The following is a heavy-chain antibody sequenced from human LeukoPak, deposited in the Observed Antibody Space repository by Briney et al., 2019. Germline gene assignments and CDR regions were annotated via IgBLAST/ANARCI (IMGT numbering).Heavy chain of an antibody. CDR3: ATSLSTSDSGSYYVPVDYYYGMDV. D-gene: IGHD1-26*01. CDR2: ISGSGGST. Sequence: GGSLRLSCAASGFTFSSYAMSWVRQAPGKGLEWVSAISGSGGSTYYADSVKGRFTISRDNSKNTLYLQMNSLRAEDTAVYYCATSLSTSDSGSYYVPVDYYYGMDVWGQGTTVTVPS. V-gene: IGHV3-23*01. J-gene: IGHJ6*02. CDR1: GFTFSSYA.